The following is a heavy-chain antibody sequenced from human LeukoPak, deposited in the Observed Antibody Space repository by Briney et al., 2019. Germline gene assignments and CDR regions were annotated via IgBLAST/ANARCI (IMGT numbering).Heavy chain of an antibody. CDR1: GFTFSGSA. CDR3: ANPRLWGSGSYYSRWGGHYFDY. CDR2: IRSKANSYAT. J-gene: IGHJ4*02. D-gene: IGHD3-10*01. Sequence: GGSLRLSCAASGFTFSGSAMHWVRQASGKGLEWVGRIRSKANSYATAYAASVKGRFTISRDDSKNTAYLQMNSLKTEDTAVYYCANPRLWGSGSYYSRWGGHYFDYWGQGTLVTVSS. V-gene: IGHV3-73*01.